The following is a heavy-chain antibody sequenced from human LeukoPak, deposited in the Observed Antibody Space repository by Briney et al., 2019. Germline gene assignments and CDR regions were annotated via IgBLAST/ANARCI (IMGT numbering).Heavy chain of an antibody. CDR2: IYYSGST. J-gene: IGHJ6*02. Sequence: SETLSLTCTVSGGSISSGDYYWSWIRQPPGKGLEWIGYIYYSGSTYYNPSLKSRVTISVDTSKNQFSLKLSSVTAADTAVYYCARLGAPVLRYFRDYYYGMDVWGQGTTVTVSS. D-gene: IGHD3-9*01. CDR3: ARLGAPVLRYFRDYYYGMDV. V-gene: IGHV4-30-4*01. CDR1: GGSISSGDYY.